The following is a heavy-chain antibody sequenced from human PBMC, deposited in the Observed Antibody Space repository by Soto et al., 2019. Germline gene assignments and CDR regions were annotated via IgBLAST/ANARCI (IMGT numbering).Heavy chain of an antibody. D-gene: IGHD3-3*01. CDR2: VYHTGRT. Sequence: SETLSLTCTVSGGSFKSGSYSWSWIRQPPGKGLEWIGYVYHTGRTSYNPSLKSRVSISMDTSKNQFSLNLDSVTAAEKAVYFCARDFAYFDYWGQGTLVTVSS. J-gene: IGHJ4*02. CDR1: GGSFKSGSYS. CDR3: ARDFAYFDY. V-gene: IGHV4-61*01.